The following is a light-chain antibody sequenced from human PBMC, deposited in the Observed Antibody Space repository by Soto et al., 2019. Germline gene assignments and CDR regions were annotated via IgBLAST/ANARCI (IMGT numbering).Light chain of an antibody. CDR2: YDD. CDR1: TPNIGNNA. CDR3: AAWDDSLNGPV. J-gene: IGLJ2*01. Sequence: QSVLTQPPSVSEAPRQRVTISCSGSTPNIGNNAVNWYQQLPGKAPKLLIYYDDLLPSGVSDRFSGSKSGTSASLAISGLQSEDEAHYYCAAWDDSLNGPVFGGGTKLTVL. V-gene: IGLV1-36*01.